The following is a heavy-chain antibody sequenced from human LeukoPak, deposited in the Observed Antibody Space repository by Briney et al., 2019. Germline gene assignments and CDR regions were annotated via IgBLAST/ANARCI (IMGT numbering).Heavy chain of an antibody. Sequence: GGSLRLSCAASGFTFSSYEMDWVRQAPGKGLEWVSYISSSGSTIYYADSVKGRFTISRDNAKNSLYLQMNSLRAEDTAVYYCARLSGSPYFDYWGQGTLVTVSS. D-gene: IGHD5-12*01. J-gene: IGHJ4*02. V-gene: IGHV3-48*03. CDR3: ARLSGSPYFDY. CDR1: GFTFSSYE. CDR2: ISSSGSTI.